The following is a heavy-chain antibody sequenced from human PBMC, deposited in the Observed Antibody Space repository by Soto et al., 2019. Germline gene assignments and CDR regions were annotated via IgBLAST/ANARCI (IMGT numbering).Heavy chain of an antibody. D-gene: IGHD1-7*01. CDR1: GFIVSSNY. V-gene: IGHV3-53*01. CDR2: IYSGGST. J-gene: IGHJ4*02. CDR3: ARGFSGDWNYGPHNY. Sequence: GGSLRLSCAASGFIVSSNYMSWVRQAPGKGLEWVSVIYSGGSTYYADSVKGRFTISRDNSKNTLYLQMNSLRAEDTAVYYCARGFSGDWNYGPHNYWGQGTLVTVSS.